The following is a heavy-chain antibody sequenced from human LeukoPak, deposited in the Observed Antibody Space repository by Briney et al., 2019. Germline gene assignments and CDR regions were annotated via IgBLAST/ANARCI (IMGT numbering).Heavy chain of an antibody. J-gene: IGHJ3*02. CDR1: GFTFSSYG. V-gene: IGHV3-30*02. D-gene: IGHD3-22*01. Sequence: GGSLRLSCAASGFTFSSYGMHWVRQAPGKGLEWVAFIRYDGSNKYYADSVKGRFTISRDNSKNTLYLQMNSLRAEDTAVYYCARDHYYDSSGYYFDAFDIWGQGTMVAVSS. CDR2: IRYDGSNK. CDR3: ARDHYYDSSGYYFDAFDI.